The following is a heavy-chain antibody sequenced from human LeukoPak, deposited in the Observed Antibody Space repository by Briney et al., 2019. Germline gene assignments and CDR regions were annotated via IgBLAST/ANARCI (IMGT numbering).Heavy chain of an antibody. J-gene: IGHJ4*02. Sequence: PSETLSLTCTVSGGSISSYYWSWIRQPPGKGLEWIGYIYNSGSTYYNPSLKSRVTISVDTSKNQFSLKLSSVTAADTAVYYCARVGDYYDSSGYYRLFDYWGLGTLVTVSS. CDR1: GGSISSYY. CDR3: ARVGDYYDSSGYYRLFDY. V-gene: IGHV4-4*09. CDR2: IYNSGST. D-gene: IGHD3-22*01.